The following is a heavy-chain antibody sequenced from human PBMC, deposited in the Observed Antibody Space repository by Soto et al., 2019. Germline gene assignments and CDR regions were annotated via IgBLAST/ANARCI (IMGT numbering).Heavy chain of an antibody. J-gene: IGHJ4*02. V-gene: IGHV1-18*01. CDR1: GYTFTNYG. CDR3: AKFDFGDYYFDS. Sequence: QVQLVQSGPEVKKPGASVKVSCKASGYTFTNYGVSWVRQAPGQGLEGMGWISPNNGNTQFAQKFQDRVTLTIDTSTTTAYMEVRSLISDDTAVYYCAKFDFGDYYFDSWGQGTLVTVSS. CDR2: ISPNNGNT. D-gene: IGHD4-17*01.